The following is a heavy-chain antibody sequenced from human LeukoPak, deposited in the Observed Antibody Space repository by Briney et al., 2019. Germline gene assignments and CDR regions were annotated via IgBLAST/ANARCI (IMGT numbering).Heavy chain of an antibody. Sequence: GGSLRLSCAASGYTFSSYGMHWVRQAPGKGLEWVAVIWYDGSNKYYADSVKGRFTISRDNSKNTLYLQMNSLRAEDTAVYYCARDDVAVTGALDYWGQGTLVTVSS. CDR3: ARDDVAVTGALDY. J-gene: IGHJ4*02. V-gene: IGHV3-33*01. D-gene: IGHD6-19*01. CDR1: GYTFSSYG. CDR2: IWYDGSNK.